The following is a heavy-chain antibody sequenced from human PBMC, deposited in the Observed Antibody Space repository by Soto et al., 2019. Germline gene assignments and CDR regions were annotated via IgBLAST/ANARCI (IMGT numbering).Heavy chain of an antibody. J-gene: IGHJ5*02. Sequence: SETLSLTCTVSGGSISSYYWSWIRQPPGKGLEWIGYIYYSGSTSYNPSLKSRVTISVDTSKNQFSLNLSSVTAADTAVYYCARVPFYYDGSGYYGGNWFDPWGQGTLVTVSS. D-gene: IGHD3-22*01. V-gene: IGHV4-59*08. CDR1: GGSISSYY. CDR2: IYYSGST. CDR3: ARVPFYYDGSGYYGGNWFDP.